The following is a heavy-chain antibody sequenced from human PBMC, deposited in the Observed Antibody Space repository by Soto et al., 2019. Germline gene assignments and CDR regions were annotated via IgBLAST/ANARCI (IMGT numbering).Heavy chain of an antibody. V-gene: IGHV1-46*01. CDR2: INPSGGST. J-gene: IGHJ3*02. D-gene: IGHD1-7*01. Sequence: GASVKVSCKASGYTFTSYYMHWVRQAPGQGLEWMGIINPSGGSTSYAQKFQGRVTMTRDTSTSTVYMELSSLRSEDTAVYYCARCLGWKLELLGHDAFDIWGQGTMVTVPS. CDR1: GYTFTSYY. CDR3: ARCLGWKLELLGHDAFDI.